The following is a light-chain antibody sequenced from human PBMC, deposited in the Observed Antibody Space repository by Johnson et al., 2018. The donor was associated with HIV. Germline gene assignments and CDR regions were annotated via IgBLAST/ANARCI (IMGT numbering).Light chain of an antibody. CDR2: ENN. J-gene: IGLJ1*01. CDR3: GAWDSSLNAYV. Sequence: QSVLTQPPSVSAAPGQKVTISCSGSNSNIGNNYVSWYQQLPGTAPKLLIYENNKRPSGIPDRFSGSKSGTSATLGITGLQTGDEGDYYCGAWDSSLNAYVSGAGTKVTVL. CDR1: NSNIGNNY. V-gene: IGLV1-51*02.